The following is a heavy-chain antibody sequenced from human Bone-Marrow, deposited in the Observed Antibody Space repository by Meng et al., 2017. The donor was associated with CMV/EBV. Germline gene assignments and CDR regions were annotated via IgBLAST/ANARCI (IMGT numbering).Heavy chain of an antibody. CDR2: IKQDGSEK. J-gene: IGHJ4*02. V-gene: IGHV3-7*01. CDR1: GFTFSSYW. D-gene: IGHD3-10*01. CDR3: ARETLPLWYYYGSGSQKTYYFDY. Sequence: GGSLRLSCAASGFTFSSYWMSWVRQAPGKGLEWVANIKQDGSEKYYVDSVKGRFTISRDNAKNSLYLQMNSLRAEDTAVYYCARETLPLWYYYGSGSQKTYYFDYWGQGTLVTVSS.